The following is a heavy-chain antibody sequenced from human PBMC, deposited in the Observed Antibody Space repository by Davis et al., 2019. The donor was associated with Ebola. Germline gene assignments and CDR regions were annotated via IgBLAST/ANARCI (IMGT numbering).Heavy chain of an antibody. V-gene: IGHV4-59*01. CDR1: GSSISSYY. CDR3: ARVSPSGHDSYYYYVDV. Sequence: SETLSLTCTVSGSSISSYYWSWIRQPPGKGLECIGYIYYSGSTNYNPSLKSRVTMSVDTSKNQFSLKLSSVTAADTAAYYCARVSPSGHDSYYYYVDVWGKGTTVTVSS. J-gene: IGHJ6*03. CDR2: IYYSGST. D-gene: IGHD5-12*01.